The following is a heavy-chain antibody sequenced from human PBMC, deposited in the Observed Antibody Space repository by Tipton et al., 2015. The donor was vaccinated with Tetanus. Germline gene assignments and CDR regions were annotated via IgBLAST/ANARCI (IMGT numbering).Heavy chain of an antibody. CDR3: ARGGTMVHGVILQDHFYY. D-gene: IGHD3-10*01. V-gene: IGHV4-61*01. J-gene: IGHJ4*02. CDR2: ILYGGGT. CDR1: GGSVSSGSYY. Sequence: TLSLTCTIFGGSVSSGSYYWAWIRQPPGKGLEYIGYILYGGGTHYNPSLKSRVTVSADPSQNQFSLKLSSVTAADTAVYFCARGGTMVHGVILQDHFYYWGQGTLVTVSS.